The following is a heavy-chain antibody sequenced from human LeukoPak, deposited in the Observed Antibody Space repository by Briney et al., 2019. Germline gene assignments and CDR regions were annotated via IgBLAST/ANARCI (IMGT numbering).Heavy chain of an antibody. J-gene: IGHJ4*02. D-gene: IGHD6-13*01. V-gene: IGHV1-69*05. CDR2: IIPIFGTA. CDR3: ARVEVAAAGPSWPPIDY. CDR1: GGTLSSYA. Sequence: SVKVSCKASGGTLSSYAISWVRQAPGQGLEWMGRIIPIFGTANYAQKFQGRVTITTDESTSTAYMELSSLRSEDTAVYYCARVEVAAAGPSWPPIDYWGQGTLVTVSS.